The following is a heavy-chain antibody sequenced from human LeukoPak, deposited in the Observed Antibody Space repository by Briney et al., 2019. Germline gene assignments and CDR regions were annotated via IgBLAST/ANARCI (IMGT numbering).Heavy chain of an antibody. CDR3: VMGVRYCTYGVFLFDY. Sequence: GGSLQLSCADSGFTFSNYAMHWVRQAPGKGLEWVAVISCDGSHKYYADSVKGRFTISRDNSKNTLYLQMNSLRAEDAAVYYCVMGVRYCTYGVFLFDYWDQGTLVTVSS. CDR2: ISCDGSHK. J-gene: IGHJ4*02. CDR1: GFTFSNYA. V-gene: IGHV3-30*01. D-gene: IGHD2-8*01.